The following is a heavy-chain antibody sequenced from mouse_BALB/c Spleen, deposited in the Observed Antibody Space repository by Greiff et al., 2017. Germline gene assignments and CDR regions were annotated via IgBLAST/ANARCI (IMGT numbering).Heavy chain of an antibody. Sequence: DVMLVESGGGLVKPGGSLKLSCAASGFTFSSYAMSWVRQTPEKRLEWVASISSGGSTYYPDSVKGRFTISRDNARNILYLQMSSLRSEDTAMYYCARASYEGFDYWGQGTTLTVSS. CDR2: ISSGGST. CDR1: GFTFSSYA. V-gene: IGHV5-6-5*01. D-gene: IGHD1-1*01. J-gene: IGHJ2*01. CDR3: ARASYEGFDY.